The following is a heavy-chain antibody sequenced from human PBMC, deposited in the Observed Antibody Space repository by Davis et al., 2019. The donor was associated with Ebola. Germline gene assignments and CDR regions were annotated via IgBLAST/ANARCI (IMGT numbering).Heavy chain of an antibody. J-gene: IGHJ6*02. D-gene: IGHD5-24*01. CDR3: ARQRYYFGMDV. Sequence: GESLKISCVASGFIFSNYDMNWVRQAPGKGLEWISYISASGSTIYYADSVEGRFTISRDNAKNSLSLQTNSLRDDDTATYYCARQRYYFGMDVWGQGTTVTVS. CDR2: ISASGSTI. V-gene: IGHV3-48*02. CDR1: GFIFSNYD.